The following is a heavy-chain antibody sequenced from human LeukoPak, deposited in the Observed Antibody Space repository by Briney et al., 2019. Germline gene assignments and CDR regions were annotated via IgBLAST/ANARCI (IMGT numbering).Heavy chain of an antibody. Sequence: GGSLRLSCAASGFSFSVYWMHWVRQAPGKGPVWVSRIKTDGSITDYADFVKGRFTISRDNAKNTLYLQMNSLRAEDTAVYYCASYVDTVRYDAFDVWGQGTMVTVSS. V-gene: IGHV3-74*01. CDR2: IKTDGSIT. CDR1: GFSFSVYW. D-gene: IGHD5-18*01. J-gene: IGHJ3*01. CDR3: ASYVDTVRYDAFDV.